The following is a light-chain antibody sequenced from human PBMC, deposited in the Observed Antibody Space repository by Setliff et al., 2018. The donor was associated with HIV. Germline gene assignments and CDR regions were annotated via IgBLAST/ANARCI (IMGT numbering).Light chain of an antibody. Sequence: QSALTQPASVSGSPGQSITFSFTGTSGDVGTYNYVTWYQHHPGKAPKLLIYEVSSRPSGVSNRFSGSKSGNTASLTISGLQAGDEADYYCASYTTTNTWVFGGGTK. CDR3: ASYTTTNTWV. J-gene: IGLJ3*02. V-gene: IGLV2-14*01. CDR1: SGDVGTYNY. CDR2: EVS.